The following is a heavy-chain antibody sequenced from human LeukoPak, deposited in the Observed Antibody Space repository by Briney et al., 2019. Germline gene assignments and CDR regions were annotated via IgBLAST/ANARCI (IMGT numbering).Heavy chain of an antibody. J-gene: IGHJ4*02. CDR1: GFTFISFE. Sequence: GGSLRLSCAASGFTFISFEMNWIRQAPGKGLEWVSYISSTGTTKYYADSVKGRFTISRDNAKNSLYLQMNSLRAEDTAVYYCARGLGYCSGGSCYWEGPATYYFDYWGQGTLVTVSS. CDR3: ARGLGYCSGGSCYWEGPATYYFDY. D-gene: IGHD2-15*01. V-gene: IGHV3-48*03. CDR2: ISSTGTTK.